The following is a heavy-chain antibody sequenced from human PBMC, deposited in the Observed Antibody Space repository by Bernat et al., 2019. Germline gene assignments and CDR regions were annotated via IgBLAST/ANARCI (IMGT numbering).Heavy chain of an antibody. J-gene: IGHJ4*02. CDR2: IWYDGSNK. Sequence: QVQLVESGGGVVQPGRSLRLSCAASGFTFSSYGMHWVRQAPGKGLEWVAVIWYDGSNKYYTDSVKGRFTISRDNSENTVYLQMNSLRAEDTAVYYCAGLGSRLSLDYWCQGTLVTVSS. CDR1: GFTFSSYG. CDR3: AGLGSRLSLDY. V-gene: IGHV3-33*01. D-gene: IGHD6-13*01.